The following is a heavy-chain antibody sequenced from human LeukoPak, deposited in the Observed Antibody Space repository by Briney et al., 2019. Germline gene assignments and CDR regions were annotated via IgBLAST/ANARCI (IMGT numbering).Heavy chain of an antibody. J-gene: IGHJ3*02. Sequence: SETLSLTYTVSGGSISSYYWSWIRQPPGKGLEWIGYIYYSGSTNYNPSLKSRVTISVDTSKNQFSLKLSSVTAADTAVYYCASAYCGGDCSNAFDIWGQGTMVTVSS. CDR1: GGSISSYY. CDR2: IYYSGST. V-gene: IGHV4-59*01. D-gene: IGHD2-21*02. CDR3: ASAYCGGDCSNAFDI.